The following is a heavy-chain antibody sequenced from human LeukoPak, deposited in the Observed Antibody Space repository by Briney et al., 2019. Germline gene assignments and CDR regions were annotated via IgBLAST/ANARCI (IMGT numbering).Heavy chain of an antibody. V-gene: IGHV4-39*01. CDR1: GVSISSISSNN. CDR2: IHYTGST. D-gene: IGHD5-18*01. CDR3: ARLPTGYPDWFDT. J-gene: IGHJ5*02. Sequence: SETLSLTCAVSGVSISSISSNNWAWIRQPPGKGLELIAAIHYTGSTYYNPSFMSRVTISVDTSKNQFFLKLNSLTATDTAVYYCARLPTGYPDWFDTWGQGILVTVSS.